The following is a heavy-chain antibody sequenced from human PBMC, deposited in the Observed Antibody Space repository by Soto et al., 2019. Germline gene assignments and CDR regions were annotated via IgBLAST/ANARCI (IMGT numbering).Heavy chain of an antibody. Sequence: EVQLVESGGGLVQPGGSLRLSCAASGFTFSNYWMSWVRQAPGKGLKWVANIKQDGSEKYYVDSVKSRFTISRDNATNSLYLQINSLRAEDTAVYYCARAGGWLYADYCGQGTLVTVSS. D-gene: IGHD6-19*01. CDR2: IKQDGSEK. J-gene: IGHJ4*02. V-gene: IGHV3-7*01. CDR1: GFTFSNYW. CDR3: ARAGGWLYADY.